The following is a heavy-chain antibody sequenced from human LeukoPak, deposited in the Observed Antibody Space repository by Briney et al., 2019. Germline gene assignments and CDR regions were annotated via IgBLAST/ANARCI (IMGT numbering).Heavy chain of an antibody. CDR3: VRVVTVSSTDPAFDI. V-gene: IGHV3-33*01. J-gene: IGHJ3*02. CDR2: IWYDGSNK. D-gene: IGHD2-21*02. CDR1: GFSFSNYG. Sequence: GGSLRLSCAASGFSFSNYGMHWVRQAPGKGLEWVAVIWYDGSNKHYADSVKGRFTISRDNSKSTLYLQMNSLRAEDTAVYYCVRVVTVSSTDPAFDIWGQGTMVTVSS.